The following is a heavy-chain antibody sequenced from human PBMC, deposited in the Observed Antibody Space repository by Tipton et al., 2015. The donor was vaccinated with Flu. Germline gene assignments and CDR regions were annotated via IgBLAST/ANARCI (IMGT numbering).Heavy chain of an antibody. Sequence: TLSLTCTVSGGSISSYYWSWIRQPAGKGLEWIGRIYTSGSTNYNPSLKSRVTMSVDTSKNQFSLKLTSVSAADTAVYCCAGLRREERYYDTRGLLDWGQGTLVAVSS. V-gene: IGHV4-4*07. CDR1: GGSISSYY. D-gene: IGHD3-22*01. CDR3: AGLRREERYYDTRGLLD. J-gene: IGHJ1*01. CDR2: IYTSGST.